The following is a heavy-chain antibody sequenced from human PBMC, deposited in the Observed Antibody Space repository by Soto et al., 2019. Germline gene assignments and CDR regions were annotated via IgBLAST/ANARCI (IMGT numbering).Heavy chain of an antibody. CDR2: IYYSGST. Sequence: SETLSLTCTVSGGSISSYYWSWIRQPPGKGLEWIGYIYYSGSTNYNPSLKSRATISVDMSKNQFSLKLSSVTAADTAVYYCARELTCSGGSCHIDTNWFDPWGQGTLVTVSS. D-gene: IGHD2-15*01. CDR1: GGSISSYY. J-gene: IGHJ5*02. V-gene: IGHV4-59*01. CDR3: ARELTCSGGSCHIDTNWFDP.